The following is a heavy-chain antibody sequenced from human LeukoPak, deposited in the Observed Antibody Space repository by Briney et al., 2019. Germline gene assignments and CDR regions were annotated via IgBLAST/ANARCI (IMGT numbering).Heavy chain of an antibody. V-gene: IGHV5-51*01. D-gene: IGHD6-13*01. Sequence: GESLKISCKGSGYSFTSYWIGWVRQMPGQGLEWMGIIYPDDSNTIYGPSFQGQVTTSADKSINTAYLEWSSLKASDTAIYYCARQGAAGKYYYYYMDVWGKGTTVTVSS. J-gene: IGHJ6*03. CDR3: ARQGAAGKYYYYYMDV. CDR1: GYSFTSYW. CDR2: IYPDDSNT.